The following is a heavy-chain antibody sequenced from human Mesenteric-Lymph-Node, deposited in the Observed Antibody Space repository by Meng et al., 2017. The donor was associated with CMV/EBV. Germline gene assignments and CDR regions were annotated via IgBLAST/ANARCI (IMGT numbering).Heavy chain of an antibody. J-gene: IGHJ6*02. Sequence: GGSLRLSCAVSGFTFSSSWMSWVRQAPGKGLEWVANIKEDGSEKYYMDSVKGRFTISRDNAKNTLFLQMNRLRAEDTAVYYCVREHITIFGVVMYGMDVWCQGTAVTVSS. V-gene: IGHV3-7*01. D-gene: IGHD3-3*01. CDR2: IKEDGSEK. CDR3: VREHITIFGVVMYGMDV. CDR1: GFTFSSSW.